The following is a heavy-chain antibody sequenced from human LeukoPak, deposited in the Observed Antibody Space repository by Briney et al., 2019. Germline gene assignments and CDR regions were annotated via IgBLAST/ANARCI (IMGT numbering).Heavy chain of an antibody. Sequence: PGGSLRLSCTASGFTFGDYAMSWFRQAPGKGLEWVGFIRSKADGGTTEYAASVKGRFTISRDDSKSIAYLQMNSLKTEDTAVYYCTRDFGDCSGGSCYSIGYWGQGTLVTVSS. V-gene: IGHV3-49*03. CDR2: IRSKADGGTT. D-gene: IGHD2-15*01. CDR3: TRDFGDCSGGSCYSIGY. J-gene: IGHJ4*02. CDR1: GFTFGDYA.